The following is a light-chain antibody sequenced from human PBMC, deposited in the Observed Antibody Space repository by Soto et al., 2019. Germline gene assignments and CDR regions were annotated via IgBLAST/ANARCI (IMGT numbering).Light chain of an antibody. Sequence: QSALTQPPSVSAAPGQRVTISCSGSSSNIGSNSVSWYQQLPGTAPKLLIYDDDKRPSGIPDRFSGSKSGTSATLGITGFQTGDEADHYCGSWDSSLSAYVFGTGTKVTV. CDR2: DDD. V-gene: IGLV1-51*01. J-gene: IGLJ1*01. CDR3: GSWDSSLSAYV. CDR1: SSNIGSNS.